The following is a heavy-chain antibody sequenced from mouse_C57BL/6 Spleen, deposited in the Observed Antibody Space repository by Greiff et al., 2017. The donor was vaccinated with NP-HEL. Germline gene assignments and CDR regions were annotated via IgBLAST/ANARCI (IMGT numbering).Heavy chain of an antibody. CDR1: GFNIKDYY. V-gene: IGHV14-1*01. J-gene: IGHJ4*01. Sequence: VQLQQSGAELVRPGASVKLSCTASGFNIKDYYMHWVKQRPEQGLEWIGRIDPEDGDTEYAPKFQGKATMTADTSSNTAYLQLSSLTSEDTAVYFCAREGGIYDGYYYAMDYWGQGTSVTVSS. CDR3: AREGGIYDGYYYAMDY. D-gene: IGHD2-3*01. CDR2: IDPEDGDT.